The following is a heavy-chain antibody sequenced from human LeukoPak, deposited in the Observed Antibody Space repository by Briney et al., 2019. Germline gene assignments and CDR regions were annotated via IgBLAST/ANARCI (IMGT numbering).Heavy chain of an antibody. CDR2: IIPIFGTA. J-gene: IGHJ4*02. V-gene: IGHV1-69*01. D-gene: IGHD6-13*01. Sequence: SVKVSCKASGGTFSSYAISWVRQAPGQGLEWMGGIIPIFGTANYAQKFQGRVTITADESTSTAYMELSSLRSEDTAVYYCARERVSSSWWGDWGQGTLVTVSS. CDR1: GGTFSSYA. CDR3: ARERVSSSWWGD.